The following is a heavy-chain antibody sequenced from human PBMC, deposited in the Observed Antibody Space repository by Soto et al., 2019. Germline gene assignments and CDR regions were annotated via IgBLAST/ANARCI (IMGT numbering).Heavy chain of an antibody. CDR1: GGSVSSGSYY. D-gene: IGHD2-2*01. V-gene: IGHV4-30-4*01. Sequence: SETLSLTCTVSGGSVSSGSYYWSWIRQPPGKGLEWIGYIYYSGSTYYNPSLKSRVTISVDTSKNQFSLKLSSVTAADTAVYYCARERIVLVPAAWFDPWGQGTLVTVSS. J-gene: IGHJ5*02. CDR2: IYYSGST. CDR3: ARERIVLVPAAWFDP.